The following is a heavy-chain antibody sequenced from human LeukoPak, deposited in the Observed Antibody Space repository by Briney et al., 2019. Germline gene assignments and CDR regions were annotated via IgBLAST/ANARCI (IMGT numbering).Heavy chain of an antibody. V-gene: IGHV1-8*03. CDR2: MNPNSGNT. J-gene: IGHJ6*03. D-gene: IGHD6-13*01. CDR3: ARGGFSSSWYLSRYYYYMDV. CDR1: GYTFTGYY. Sequence: GASVKVSCKASGYTFTGYYMHWVRQATGQGLEWMGWMNPNSGNTGYAQKFQGRVTITRNTSISTAYMELSSLRSEDTAVYYCARGGFSSSWYLSRYYYYMDVWGKGTTVTVSS.